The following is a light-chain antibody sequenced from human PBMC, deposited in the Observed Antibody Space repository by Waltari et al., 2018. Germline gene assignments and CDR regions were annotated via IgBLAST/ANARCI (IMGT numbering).Light chain of an antibody. CDR1: SRDIGDYNF. J-gene: IGLJ3*02. Sequence: QSALTQPASVSGSPGQSITISCTGTSRDIGDYNFFSWYQQHPGKAPKLIIYDVSDRASGVSNRFSASKSGNTASLTISGLQAEDEADYYCCSYTSSSALRVFGGGTKLTVV. CDR2: DVS. CDR3: CSYTSSSALRV. V-gene: IGLV2-14*03.